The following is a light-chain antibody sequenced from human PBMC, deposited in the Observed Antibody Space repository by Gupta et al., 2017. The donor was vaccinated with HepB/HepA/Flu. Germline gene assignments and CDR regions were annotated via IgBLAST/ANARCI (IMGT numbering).Light chain of an antibody. J-gene: IGKJ2*01. CDR1: QTINTY. CDR3: QQYDSWPRT. V-gene: IGKV3-15*01. CDR2: DAS. Sequence: EIVLTQSPATLSVSPGERATLSCRASQTINTYVAWYQQKPGQAPRLLMHDASTRATGIPARFSGSGSGTGFTLTISSLQSEDFAVYYCQQYDSWPRTFGQGTRLEIK.